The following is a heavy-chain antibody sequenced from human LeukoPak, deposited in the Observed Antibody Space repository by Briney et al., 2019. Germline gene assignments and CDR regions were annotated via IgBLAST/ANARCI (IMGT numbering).Heavy chain of an antibody. CDR2: IYDDGST. CDR1: GVSISSGGHS. J-gene: IGHJ4*02. V-gene: IGHV4-30-4*07. D-gene: IGHD5-24*01. CDR3: ATRPPVGGYNYRGRRGAYFDY. Sequence: PSETLSLTCAVSGVSISSGGHSWSWIRQPPGKGLEWVGYIYDDGSTYYTPSLKSRITISVDTSRNQFSLKLSSVTAADTAVYYCATRPPVGGYNYRGRRGAYFDYWGQGTLVTVSS.